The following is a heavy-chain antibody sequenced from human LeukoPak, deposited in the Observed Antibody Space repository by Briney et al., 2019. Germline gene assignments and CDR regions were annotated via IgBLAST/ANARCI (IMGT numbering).Heavy chain of an antibody. V-gene: IGHV3-21*01. J-gene: IGHJ4*02. CDR3: WQSRPWDY. Sequence: GGSLRLSCAGSGFTFSNSAMNWVRQAPGKGLEWVSSISSSSSYIYYADSVKGRFTISRDNAKNSLYLQMNSLRAEDTAVYYCWQSRPWDYWGQGTLVTVSS. CDR2: ISSSSSYI. CDR1: GFTFSNSA.